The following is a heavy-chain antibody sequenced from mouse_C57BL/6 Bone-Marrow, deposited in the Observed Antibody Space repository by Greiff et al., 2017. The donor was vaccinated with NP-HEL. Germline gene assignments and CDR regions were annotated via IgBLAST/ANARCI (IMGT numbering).Heavy chain of an antibody. D-gene: IGHD2-4*01. J-gene: IGHJ4*01. CDR2: IHPNSGST. Sequence: VQLQQSGAELVKPGASVKLSCKASGYTFTSYWMHWVKQRPGQGLEWIGMIHPNSGSTNYNEKFKSKATLTVDKSSSTAYMQLSSLTSEDSAVYYCARDDYDMDAMDYWGQGTSVTVSS. V-gene: IGHV1-64*01. CDR1: GYTFTSYW. CDR3: ARDDYDMDAMDY.